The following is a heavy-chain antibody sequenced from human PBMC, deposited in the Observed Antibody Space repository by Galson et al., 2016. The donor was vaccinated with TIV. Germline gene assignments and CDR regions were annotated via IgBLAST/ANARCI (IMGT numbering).Heavy chain of an antibody. V-gene: IGHV3-7*01. CDR1: GFIFGDYW. CDR2: IKEDGSEK. Sequence: SLRLSCAASGFIFGDYWMSWVRQAPGKGLEWVANIKEDGSEKYYVDSVTGRFTVSRDNAKESLFLQMDSLRVEDTAVYYCARVSSWYYVDFWVQGTLITVSS. J-gene: IGHJ4*02. CDR3: ARVSSWYYVDF. D-gene: IGHD6-13*01.